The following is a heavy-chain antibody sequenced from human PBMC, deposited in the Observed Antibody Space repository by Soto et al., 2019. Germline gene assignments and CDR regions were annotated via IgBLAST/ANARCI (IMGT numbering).Heavy chain of an antibody. V-gene: IGHV4-61*03. Sequence: ETLCRTCPVSGGSVSSGSYYWSWIRQLPGKGLEWIGYIYNSGSTNYNPSLKSRVTISVDTSKNHFSLRMSSVTAADTAVYYCARESDSGSYYFDYWGRGTLVTVYS. CDR1: GGSVSSGSYY. D-gene: IGHD3-10*01. CDR3: ARESDSGSYYFDY. J-gene: IGHJ4*02. CDR2: IYNSGST.